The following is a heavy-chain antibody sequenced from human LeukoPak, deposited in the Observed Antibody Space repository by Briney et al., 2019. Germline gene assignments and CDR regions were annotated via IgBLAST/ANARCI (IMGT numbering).Heavy chain of an antibody. CDR3: ARDRRGSFYTFDL. J-gene: IGHJ6*02. D-gene: IGHD1-26*01. CDR1: GASINGFF. V-gene: IGHV4-59*01. CDR2: VSHRGAT. Sequence: PSETLSLTCSVSGASINGFFWNWVRQTPEKGLEWIGHVSHRGATTSNPTLKSRVSITIDTSKSQISLTMTSVTAADSALYYCARDRRGSFYTFDLWGPGTTVSVS.